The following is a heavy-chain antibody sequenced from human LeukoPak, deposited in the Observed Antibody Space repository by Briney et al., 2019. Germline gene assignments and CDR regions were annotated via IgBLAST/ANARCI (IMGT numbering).Heavy chain of an antibody. J-gene: IGHJ4*02. CDR1: VFTLGDYA. V-gene: IGHV3-49*04. CDR3: TKSGTAIVGTTAAYYFDY. Sequence: PGRSLRLSCTASVFTLGDYAMSWVRHARGRGREGVGFIRSKAYGGTAEYAAAVKGRFTISRDDSKSIAYLQMNSLKTEDTAVYYCTKSGTAIVGTTAAYYFDYWGQGTLVTVSS. CDR2: IRSKAYGGTA. D-gene: IGHD1-26*01.